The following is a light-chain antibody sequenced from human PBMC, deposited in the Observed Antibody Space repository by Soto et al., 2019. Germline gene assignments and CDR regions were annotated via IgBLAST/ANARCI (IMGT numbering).Light chain of an antibody. CDR3: QQYNNWLPWT. CDR2: GAS. CDR1: QSVSSN. J-gene: IGKJ1*01. Sequence: EIVMTQSPATLSVSPGERATLSCRASQSVSSNLAWYQQKPGQAPRLLIYGASTRATGIPARFSGSGSGTEFTLTISSLHSEYFAVYYCQQYNNWLPWTLGQGTKV. V-gene: IGKV3-15*01.